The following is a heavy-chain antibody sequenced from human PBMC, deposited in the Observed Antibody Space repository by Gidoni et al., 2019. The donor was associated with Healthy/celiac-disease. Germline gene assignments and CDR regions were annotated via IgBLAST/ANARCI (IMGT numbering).Heavy chain of an antibody. J-gene: IGHJ5*02. CDR2: IYYSGST. Sequence: QVQLQETGPGRVRPSQTLSHACTVSGGSISSSGDYGSWIRQHPGKCLAWIGYIYYSGSTYYNPSLKRRVTISFDTSTHQFSLKLCSVTAADTAVYYCARALRQYSSRWYHHLAPWGQGTLVTVSS. V-gene: IGHV4-31*03. D-gene: IGHD6-13*01. CDR1: GGSISSSGDY. CDR3: ARALRQYSSRWYHHLAP.